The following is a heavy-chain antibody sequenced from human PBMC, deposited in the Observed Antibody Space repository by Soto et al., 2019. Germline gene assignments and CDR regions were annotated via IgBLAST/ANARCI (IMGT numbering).Heavy chain of an antibody. D-gene: IGHD3-3*01. CDR3: ARESGFWSGYMEGGYYYGMDV. CDR2: IYYSGST. J-gene: IGHJ6*02. Sequence: QVQLQESGPGLVKPSQTLSLTCTVSGGSISSGGYYWSWIRQHPGKGLEWIGYIYYSGSTYYNPSLKSRVTISVDTSKNQFSLKLSSVTAADTAVYYCARESGFWSGYMEGGYYYGMDVWGQGTTVTVSS. V-gene: IGHV4-31*03. CDR1: GGSISSGGYY.